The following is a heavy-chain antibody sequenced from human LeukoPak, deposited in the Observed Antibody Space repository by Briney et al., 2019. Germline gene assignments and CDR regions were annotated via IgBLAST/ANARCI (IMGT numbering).Heavy chain of an antibody. CDR2: INAGNGNT. Sequence: ASVKVSCKASGYTFTSYSLHWVRQAPGQRLEWMGWINAGNGNTKYSQKFQGRATFTRDTSASTAYVELSSLRSEDTAVYYCAREHSTSWSDLDYWGQGTRVTVSS. V-gene: IGHV1-3*01. D-gene: IGHD6-13*01. CDR3: AREHSTSWSDLDY. CDR1: GYTFTSYS. J-gene: IGHJ4*02.